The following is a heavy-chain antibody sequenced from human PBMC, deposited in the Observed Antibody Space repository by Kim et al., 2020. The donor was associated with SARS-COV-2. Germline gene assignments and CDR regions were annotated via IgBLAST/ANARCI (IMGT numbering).Heavy chain of an antibody. Sequence: GGSLRLSCAASGFTFSSYGMHWVRQAPGKGLEWVAVIWYDGSIKYYADSVKGRFTISRDNSKNTLYLQMNSLRAEDTAVYYCARDLNLGYDSSGPHWGQGTLVTVSS. D-gene: IGHD3-22*01. CDR3: ARDLNLGYDSSGPH. V-gene: IGHV3-33*01. CDR2: IWYDGSIK. CDR1: GFTFSSYG. J-gene: IGHJ4*02.